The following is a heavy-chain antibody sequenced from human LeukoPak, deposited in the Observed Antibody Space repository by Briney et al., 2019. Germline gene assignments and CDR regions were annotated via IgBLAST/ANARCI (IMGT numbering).Heavy chain of an antibody. CDR1: GFIFSSYG. D-gene: IGHD6-19*01. J-gene: IGHJ4*02. Sequence: QPGRSLRLSCAASGFIFSSYGMHWVRQAPGKGLEWVAVISYDGSNKYYADSVKGRFTISRDNSKNTLYLQMNSLRAEDTAVYYCAKPHRAVAGLQYYFDYWGQGTLVTVSS. CDR3: AKPHRAVAGLQYYFDY. V-gene: IGHV3-30*18. CDR2: ISYDGSNK.